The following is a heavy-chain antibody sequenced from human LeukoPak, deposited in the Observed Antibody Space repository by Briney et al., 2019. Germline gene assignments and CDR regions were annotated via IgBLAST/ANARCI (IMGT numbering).Heavy chain of an antibody. Sequence: PGGSLRLSCAASGFTFSSYSMNWVRQAPGKGLEWVSPISSSSSYIYYADSVKGRFTISRDNAKNSLYLQTNSLRAEDTAVYYCARDYGDYAVYFDYWGQGTLVTVSS. V-gene: IGHV3-21*01. J-gene: IGHJ4*02. D-gene: IGHD4-17*01. CDR3: ARDYGDYAVYFDY. CDR2: ISSSSSYI. CDR1: GFTFSSYS.